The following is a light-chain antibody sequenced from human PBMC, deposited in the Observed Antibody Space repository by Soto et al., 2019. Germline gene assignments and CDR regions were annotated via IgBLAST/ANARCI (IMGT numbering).Light chain of an antibody. CDR1: SGHSYYA. CDR2: LNSDGSH. J-gene: IGLJ2*01. Sequence: QPVLTQSPSASASLGASVKLTCTLSSGHSYYAIAWHQQQPEKGPRYLMKLNSDGSHSKGDGIPDRFSGSSSGAARYLTIPSLQSEDEADYYCQTWGTGGVVFGGGTKVTVL. V-gene: IGLV4-69*01. CDR3: QTWGTGGVV.